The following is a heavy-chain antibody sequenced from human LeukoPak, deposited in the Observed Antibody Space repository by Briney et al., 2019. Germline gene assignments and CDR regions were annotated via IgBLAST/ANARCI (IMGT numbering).Heavy chain of an antibody. CDR2: ITQDGREK. J-gene: IGHJ4*02. CDR1: GFTFRSYW. CDR3: QRESTYYYDSSGYYYVEYFDY. V-gene: IGHV3-7*01. D-gene: IGHD3-22*01. Sequence: GGSLRLSCAASGFTFRSYWMRGVRQAPGKGREGVAKITQDGREKYYVDSVKGRFTISRDNAKDSLHLQMNSLTAEDPAVYYCQRESTYYYDSSGYYYVEYFDYWGQGTQVTVSS.